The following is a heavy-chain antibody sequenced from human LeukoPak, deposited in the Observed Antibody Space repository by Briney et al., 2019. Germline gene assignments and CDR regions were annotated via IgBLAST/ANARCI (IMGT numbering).Heavy chain of an antibody. Sequence: GGSLRLSCAASGFTFSSYAMSWVRQAPGKGLEWDSAISGSGGSTYYADSVKGRFTISRDNSKNTLYLQMNSLRAEDTAVYYCAKEFARGYNYYDSSGYYYPFGYWGQGTLVTVSS. CDR2: ISGSGGST. CDR1: GFTFSSYA. CDR3: AKEFARGYNYYDSSGYYYPFGY. D-gene: IGHD3-22*01. V-gene: IGHV3-23*01. J-gene: IGHJ4*02.